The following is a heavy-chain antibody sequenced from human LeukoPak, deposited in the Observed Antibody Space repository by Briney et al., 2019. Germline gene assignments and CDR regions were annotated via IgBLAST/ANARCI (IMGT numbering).Heavy chain of an antibody. Sequence: PSQTLSLTCTVSGGSISSGGYYWSWIRQHPGKGLEWIGYIYYSGSTYYNPSLKSRVTISVDTSKNQFSLKLSSVTAADTAVYYCARDQGCGSTSCYGWFDPWGQGTLVTVSS. CDR2: IYYSGST. CDR3: ARDQGCGSTSCYGWFDP. V-gene: IGHV4-31*03. CDR1: GGSISSGGYY. D-gene: IGHD2-2*01. J-gene: IGHJ5*02.